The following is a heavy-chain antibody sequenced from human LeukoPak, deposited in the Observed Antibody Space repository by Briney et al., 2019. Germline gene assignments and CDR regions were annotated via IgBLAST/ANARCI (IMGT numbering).Heavy chain of an antibody. D-gene: IGHD6-19*01. CDR3: ARGPSHSGWYDY. J-gene: IGHJ4*02. CDR2: IYTSGST. Sequence: PSETLSLTCTVSGGSISSGSYYWSWIRQPAGKGLEWIGRIYTSGSTNYNPSLKSRVTISVDTSKNQFSLKLSSVTAADTAVYYCARGPSHSGWYDYWGQGTLVTVSS. CDR1: GGSISSGSYY. V-gene: IGHV4-61*02.